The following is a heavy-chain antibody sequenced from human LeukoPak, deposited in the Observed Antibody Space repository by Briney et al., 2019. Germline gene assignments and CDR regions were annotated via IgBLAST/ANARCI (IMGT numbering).Heavy chain of an antibody. CDR3: ARSSNWNWDY. D-gene: IGHD1-7*01. CDR2: QYYSGAT. CDR1: GGSMSPYY. V-gene: IGHV4-59*12. J-gene: IGHJ4*02. Sequence: KPSETLSLTCSVSGGSMSPYYWNWIRQPPGKGLEWIGYQYYSGATDYNPSLKSRVTFSVDTSKNQFSLKLNSVTAADTAVYYCARSSNWNWDYWGQGTLVTVSS.